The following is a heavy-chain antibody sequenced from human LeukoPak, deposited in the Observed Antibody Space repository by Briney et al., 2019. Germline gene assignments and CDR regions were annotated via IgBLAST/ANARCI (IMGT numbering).Heavy chain of an antibody. V-gene: IGHV4-61*02. J-gene: IGHJ6*03. CDR1: GGSISSGSYY. D-gene: IGHD3-10*01. CDR3: ARAFDYYYMDV. CDR2: IYTSGST. Sequence: SQTLSLTCTVSGGSISSGSYYWSWIRQPAGKGLEWIGRIYTSGSTNYNPSLKSRVTMSVDTSKNQFSLKLSSVTAADTAVYYCARAFDYYYMDVWGKGTTVTVSS.